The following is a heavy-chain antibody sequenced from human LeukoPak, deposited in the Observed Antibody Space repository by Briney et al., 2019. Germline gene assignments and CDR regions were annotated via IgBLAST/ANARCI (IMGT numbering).Heavy chain of an antibody. Sequence: SETLSLTCTVSGGSISSSSYYWGWIRQPPGKGLEWIGSIYYSGSTYYNPSLKSPVTISVDTSKNQFSLKLSSVTAADTAVYYCARAMRRHQAWYSGSYLGFDYWGQGTPVTVSS. J-gene: IGHJ4*02. D-gene: IGHD1-26*01. CDR1: GGSISSSSYY. CDR2: IYYSGST. CDR3: ARAMRRHQAWYSGSYLGFDY. V-gene: IGHV4-39*07.